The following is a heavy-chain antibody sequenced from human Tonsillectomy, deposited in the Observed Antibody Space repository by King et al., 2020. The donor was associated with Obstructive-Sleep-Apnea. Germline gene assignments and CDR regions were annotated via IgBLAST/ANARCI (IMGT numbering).Heavy chain of an antibody. V-gene: IGHV3-11*01. J-gene: IGHJ4*02. Sequence: QLVQSGGGLVKPGGSLRLSCAASGFNLNAYHMSWVRQAPGKGLEWVSYAKSGDDVIFYADSVKGRFTVSKDNAKNSLYLQMNSLRVEDTAIYYCAREWWGGTYDCGGQGALSPSPQ. CDR1: GFNLNAYH. CDR2: AKSGDDVI. CDR3: AREWWGGTYDC. D-gene: IGHD2-15*01.